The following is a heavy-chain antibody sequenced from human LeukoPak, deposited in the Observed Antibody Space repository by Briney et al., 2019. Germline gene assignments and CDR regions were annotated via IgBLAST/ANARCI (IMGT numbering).Heavy chain of an antibody. CDR3: AKHYGDYVRGFDY. Sequence: GGSLRLSCAASGFTFGSYAMSWVRQAPGKGLEWVSTISASGGSTYYADSVKGRSTISRDSSKNTLYLQMNSLRAEDTAVYYCAKHYGDYVRGFDYWGQGTLVTVSS. V-gene: IGHV3-23*01. D-gene: IGHD4-17*01. CDR1: GFTFGSYA. J-gene: IGHJ4*02. CDR2: ISASGGST.